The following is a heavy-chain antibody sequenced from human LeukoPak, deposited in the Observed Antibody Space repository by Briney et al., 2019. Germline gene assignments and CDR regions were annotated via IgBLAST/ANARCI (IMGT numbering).Heavy chain of an antibody. CDR1: GGTFSSYA. J-gene: IGHJ3*02. Sequence: ASVKVSCKASGGTFSSYAISWVRQAPGRGLEWMGRIIPIFGTANYAQKFQGRVTITTDESTSTAYMELSSLRSEDTAVYYCARGGRGEEMATINAFDIWGQGTMVTVSS. CDR2: IIPIFGTA. D-gene: IGHD5-24*01. V-gene: IGHV1-69*05. CDR3: ARGGRGEEMATINAFDI.